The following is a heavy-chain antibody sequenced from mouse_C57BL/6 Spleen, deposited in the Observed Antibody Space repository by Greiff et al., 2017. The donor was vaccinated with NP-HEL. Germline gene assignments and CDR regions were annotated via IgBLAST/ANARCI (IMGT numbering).Heavy chain of an antibody. Sequence: VQLQQSVAGLVRPGASVKLSCTASGFNFRNTYMHWVHQTPETGLEWIARIGPANSNIKYAAKVQGKATITADTSTNTAFLQLSSLTSEDTAMYYCANLVTPVWGTGTTVTVSS. J-gene: IGHJ1*03. CDR2: IGPANSNI. CDR3: ANLVTPV. CDR1: GFNFRNTY. D-gene: IGHD2-3*01. V-gene: IGHV14-3*01.